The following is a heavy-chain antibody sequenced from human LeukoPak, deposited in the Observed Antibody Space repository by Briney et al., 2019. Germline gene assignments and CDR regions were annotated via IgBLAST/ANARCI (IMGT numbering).Heavy chain of an antibody. Sequence: SETLSLTCNVSGDSISPYYWTWIRQSPGKGLEWIGYIYYSGSTDYNPSLKSRVTISVDTSKNQFSLNLSSVTAADTAVYYCARGRLPDYTFWSGYKELDYWGQGTLVTVSS. CDR3: ARGRLPDYTFWSGYKELDY. CDR1: GDSISPYY. V-gene: IGHV4-59*01. J-gene: IGHJ4*02. CDR2: IYYSGST. D-gene: IGHD3-3*01.